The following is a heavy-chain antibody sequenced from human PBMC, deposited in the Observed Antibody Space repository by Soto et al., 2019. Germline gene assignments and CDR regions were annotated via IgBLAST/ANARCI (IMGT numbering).Heavy chain of an antibody. V-gene: IGHV4-59*01. CDR3: ARGDGSVTAGYYYYGMDV. Sequence: PSETLSLTSTVSCGSIVTYYWNWIRQPPGKGLEWIGYIYYSGSTNYSPSLKSRVTISVDTSKNQFSLKLSSVTAADTAVYYCARGDGSVTAGYYYYGMDVWGQGTTVTVSS. J-gene: IGHJ6*02. CDR2: IYYSGST. CDR1: CGSIVTYY. D-gene: IGHD1-26*01.